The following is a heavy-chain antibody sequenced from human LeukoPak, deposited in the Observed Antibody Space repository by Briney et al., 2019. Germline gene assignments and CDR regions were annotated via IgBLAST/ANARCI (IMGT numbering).Heavy chain of an antibody. J-gene: IGHJ4*02. CDR1: GGAISSSSYY. CDR2: IYYSGST. D-gene: IGHD6-25*01. Sequence: PSETLSLTCTASGGAISSSSYYWGWIRQPPGKGLEWIGSIYYSGSTYYNPSLKSRVTISVDTSKNQFSLKLSPVTAADTPVYYCARPSGGVDYWGQGTLVTVSS. CDR3: ARPSGGVDY. V-gene: IGHV4-39*01.